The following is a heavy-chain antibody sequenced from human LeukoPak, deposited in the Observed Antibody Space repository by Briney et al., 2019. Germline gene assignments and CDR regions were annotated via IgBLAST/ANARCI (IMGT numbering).Heavy chain of an antibody. CDR3: ASTKWLRSYFDY. D-gene: IGHD5-12*01. Sequence: KPSETLSLTCAVYGGSFSGYYWSWIRQPPGKGLEWIGEINHSGSTNYNPSLKSRVTISVDTSKNQFSLKLSSVTAADTAVYYCASTKWLRSYFDYWGQGTLVTVSP. V-gene: IGHV4-34*01. CDR1: GGSFSGYY. J-gene: IGHJ4*02. CDR2: INHSGST.